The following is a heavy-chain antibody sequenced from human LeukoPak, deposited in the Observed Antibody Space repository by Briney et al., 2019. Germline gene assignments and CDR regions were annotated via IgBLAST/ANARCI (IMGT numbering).Heavy chain of an antibody. CDR3: ASTQDLNY. CDR1: GFTFSSYA. D-gene: IGHD2-15*01. Sequence: PGGSLRLSCAASGFTFSSYAMHWVRQAPGKGLEWVAVISYDGSNKYYADYVKGRFTISRDNSKNTLYLQMNSLRAEDTAVYYCASTQDLNYWGQGTLVTVSS. CDR2: ISYDGSNK. V-gene: IGHV3-30-3*01. J-gene: IGHJ4*02.